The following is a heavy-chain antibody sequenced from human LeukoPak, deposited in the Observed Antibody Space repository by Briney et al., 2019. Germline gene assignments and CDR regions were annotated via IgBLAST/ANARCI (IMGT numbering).Heavy chain of an antibody. CDR3: ASGVAVRDY. CDR2: INHSGST. CDR1: GGSFSGYY. V-gene: IGHV4-34*01. J-gene: IGHJ4*02. Sequence: PSETLSLTCAVYGGSFSGYYWSWIRQPPGKGLERIGEINHSGSTNYNPSLKSRVTISVDTSKNQFSLKLSSVTAADTAVYYCASGVAVRDYWGQGTLVTVSS. D-gene: IGHD2-15*01.